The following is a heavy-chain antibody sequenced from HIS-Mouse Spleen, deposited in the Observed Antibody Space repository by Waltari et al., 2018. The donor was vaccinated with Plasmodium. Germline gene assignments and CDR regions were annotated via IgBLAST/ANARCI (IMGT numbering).Heavy chain of an antibody. CDR1: GFTFSSYW. J-gene: IGHJ2*01. CDR3: ASSWYWYFDL. V-gene: IGHV3-7*01. D-gene: IGHD6-13*01. CDR2: RKQVGSEK. Sequence: EVQLVESGGGLVQPGGSLRLSCAASGFTFSSYWMSWVRQGPGKGVEWVANRKQVGSEKYYLDSVKGRFTISRDNDKNSLYLQMNSLRAEDTAVYYCASSWYWYFDLWGRGTLVTVSS.